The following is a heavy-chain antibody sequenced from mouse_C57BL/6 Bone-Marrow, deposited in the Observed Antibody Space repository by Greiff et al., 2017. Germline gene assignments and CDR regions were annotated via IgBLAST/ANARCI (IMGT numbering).Heavy chain of an antibody. CDR3: TTLFHY. V-gene: IGHV14-4*01. CDR2: IDPENGDT. Sequence: VQLQQSGAELVRPGASVKLSCTASGFHIKDDYMHWVKQRPEQGLEWIGWIDPENGDTEYASKFQGKATITADTSTNTAYLQLSSLTSEGTADYYCTTLFHYWGQGTTLTVSS. CDR1: GFHIKDDY. J-gene: IGHJ2*01.